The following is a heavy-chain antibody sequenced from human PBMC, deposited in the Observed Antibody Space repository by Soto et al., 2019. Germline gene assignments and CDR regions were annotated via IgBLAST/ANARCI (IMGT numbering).Heavy chain of an antibody. CDR2: INAGNGNT. Sequence: ASVKVSCKASGYSFTSYAIYWVRQAPGQRLEWMGWINAGNGNTKYSQKLQGRVTFTGDTSASTTHMELSSLRSEDTAVYFCARGVETIVVVLDVFGFYGMDVWGQGTPVTVSS. J-gene: IGHJ6*02. CDR3: ARGVETIVVVLDVFGFYGMDV. V-gene: IGHV1-3*01. D-gene: IGHD2-2*01. CDR1: GYSFTSYA.